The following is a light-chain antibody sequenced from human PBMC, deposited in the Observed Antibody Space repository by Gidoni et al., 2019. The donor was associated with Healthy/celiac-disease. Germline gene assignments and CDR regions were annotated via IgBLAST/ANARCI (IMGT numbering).Light chain of an antibody. J-gene: IGKJ4*01. CDR2: DAS. CDR3: QQYDNPLT. Sequence: DIQMTQSPSSLSASVGDRVTITCQASQDISNYLNWYQQKPGKAPKLLIYDASNLETGVPSRFSGSGSGTDFTFTISSLQPEDIATYYCQQYDNPLTFXGXTKVEIK. V-gene: IGKV1-33*01. CDR1: QDISNY.